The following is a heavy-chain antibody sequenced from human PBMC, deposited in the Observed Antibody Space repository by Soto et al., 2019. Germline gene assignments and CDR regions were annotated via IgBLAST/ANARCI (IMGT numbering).Heavy chain of an antibody. V-gene: IGHV1-69*01. CDR1: GGIFSSYA. CDR3: ARGGSGYVWFNEF. J-gene: IGHJ4*02. D-gene: IGHD3-22*01. CDR2: IIPIFGTA. Sequence: QEQLVQSGAEGKKPGSSVKVSCKASGGIFSSYAISGVRQAPGQGLEWMGGIIPIFGTANYAQKFQGRVTITADESTNTAYMDLSSLKSEDTAIYYCARGGSGYVWFNEFWGQGTLVTVSS.